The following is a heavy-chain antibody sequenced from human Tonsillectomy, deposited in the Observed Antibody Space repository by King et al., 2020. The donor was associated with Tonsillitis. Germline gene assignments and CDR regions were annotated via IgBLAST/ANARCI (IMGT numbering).Heavy chain of an antibody. D-gene: IGHD6-13*01. Sequence: GQLVQSGAEVKKPGASVKVSCKASGYTFTGYYMHWVRQAPGQGLEWMGWINPNSGGTNYAQKFQDRVTMTRDTSISTAYMELSRLRSDDTAVYYCAREPYSSSWDDAFDIWGQGTMVTVSS. V-gene: IGHV1-2*02. CDR1: GYTFTGYY. CDR3: AREPYSSSWDDAFDI. CDR2: INPNSGGT. J-gene: IGHJ3*02.